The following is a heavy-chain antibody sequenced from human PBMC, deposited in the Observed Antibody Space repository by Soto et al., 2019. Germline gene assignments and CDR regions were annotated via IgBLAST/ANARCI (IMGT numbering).Heavy chain of an antibody. CDR3: ARIKIFGVVIGAYYYYGMDV. V-gene: IGHV4-39*01. D-gene: IGHD3-3*01. Sequence: PSETLSLTCTVSGGSISSSSYYWGWIRQPPGKGLEWIGSIYYSGSTYYNPSLKSRVTISVDTSKNQFSLKLSSVTAADTAVYYCARIKIFGVVIGAYYYYGMDVWGQGTTVTVS. J-gene: IGHJ6*02. CDR1: GGSISSSSYY. CDR2: IYYSGST.